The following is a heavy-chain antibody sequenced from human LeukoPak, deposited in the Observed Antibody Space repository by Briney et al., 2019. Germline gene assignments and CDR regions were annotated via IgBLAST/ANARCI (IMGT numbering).Heavy chain of an antibody. CDR1: GGTFSSYA. V-gene: IGHV1-69*13. D-gene: IGHD3-16*02. CDR2: TIPIFGTA. CDR3: ARDSGYDYVWGSYRYLPDAFDI. Sequence: SVKVSCTASGGTFSSYAISWVRQAPGQGLEWMGGTIPIFGTANYAQKFQGRVTITADESTSTAYMELSSLRSEDTAVYYCARDSGYDYVWGSYRYLPDAFDIWGQGTMVTVSS. J-gene: IGHJ3*02.